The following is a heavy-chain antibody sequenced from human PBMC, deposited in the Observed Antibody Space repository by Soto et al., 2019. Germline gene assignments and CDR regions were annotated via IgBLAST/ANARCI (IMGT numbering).Heavy chain of an antibody. CDR1: GGSISSYY. V-gene: IGHV4-59*04. CDR2: INHTGGT. J-gene: IGHJ5*02. D-gene: IGHD3-3*01. Sequence: SETLSLTCTVSGGSISSYYWSWIRQPAGKGLEWIGEINHTGGTHYNPSLKSRVTMSVDTSKNQFSLRLSSVTAADTAIYYCATRITVFGLLIPPFDPWGQGTQVTVSS. CDR3: ATRITVFGLLIPPFDP.